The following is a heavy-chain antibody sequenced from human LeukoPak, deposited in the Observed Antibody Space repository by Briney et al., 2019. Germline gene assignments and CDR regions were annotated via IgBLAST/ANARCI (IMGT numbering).Heavy chain of an antibody. Sequence: SVKVSCKDTGGTFSSYAISWVRQAPGQGLEWMGRIIPIFGTANYAQKFQGRVTITTDESTSTAYMELSSLRSEDTAVYYCASTDMVMGYYFDYWGQGTLVTVSS. CDR3: ASTDMVMGYYFDY. CDR2: IIPIFGTA. V-gene: IGHV1-69*05. CDR1: GGTFSSYA. J-gene: IGHJ4*02. D-gene: IGHD5-12*01.